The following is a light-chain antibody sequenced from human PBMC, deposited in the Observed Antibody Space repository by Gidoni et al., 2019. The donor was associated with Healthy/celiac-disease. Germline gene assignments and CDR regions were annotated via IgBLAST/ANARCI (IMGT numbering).Light chain of an antibody. CDR1: NIGSKR. CDR3: QLWDSSSDHPAV. CDR2: DDS. J-gene: IGLJ7*01. V-gene: IGLV3-21*03. Sequence: SYVLTQPPSVSVDPGKTARITWGGNNIGSKRVHWYQQKPGQAPVLVVYDDSDRPSGIPERFSGSNSGNTATLTISRVEAGDEADYYCQLWDSSSDHPAVFGGGTQLTVL.